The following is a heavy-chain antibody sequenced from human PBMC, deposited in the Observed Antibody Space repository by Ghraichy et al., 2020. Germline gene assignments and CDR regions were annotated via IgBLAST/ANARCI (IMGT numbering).Heavy chain of an antibody. J-gene: IGHJ6*02. CDR2: ISSSSSYI. CDR3: ARAGDCGGDCYGYYYYGMDV. Sequence: SCAASGFTFSSYSMNWVRQAPGKGLEWVSSISSSSSYIYYADSVKGRFTISRDNAKNSLYLQMNSLRAEDTAVYYCARAGDCGGDCYGYYYYGMDVWGQGTTVTVSS. D-gene: IGHD2-21*02. CDR1: GFTFSSYS. V-gene: IGHV3-21*01.